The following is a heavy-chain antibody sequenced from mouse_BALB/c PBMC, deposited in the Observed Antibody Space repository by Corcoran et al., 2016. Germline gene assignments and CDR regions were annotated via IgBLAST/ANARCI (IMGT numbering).Heavy chain of an antibody. V-gene: IGHV1-9*01. D-gene: IGHD3-3*01. CDR3: ARRDPWFAY. J-gene: IGHJ3*01. CDR1: GYTFSSYW. CDR2: ILPGSGST. Sequence: QVQLQQSGVEFMKPGASVKISCKATGYTFSSYWIAWVKQRPGHGLEWIGEILPGSGSTNYNEKFKGKATFTADTSSNTAYMQLSSLTSEDSAVYYCARRDPWFAYWGQGTLVTVSA.